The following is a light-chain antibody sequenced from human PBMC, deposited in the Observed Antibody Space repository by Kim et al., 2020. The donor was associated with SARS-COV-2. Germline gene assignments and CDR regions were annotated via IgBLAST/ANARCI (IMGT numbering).Light chain of an antibody. CDR2: GAS. CDR1: QSVANDY. V-gene: IGKV3D-20*01. Sequence: PGERATLSCGASQSVANDYLAWYQQKPGLAPRLLMYGASRRATDIPDRFSGSGSGTDFTLTISRLEPEDFAVYYCQQYGSSSITFGQGTRLEIK. CDR3: QQYGSSSIT. J-gene: IGKJ5*01.